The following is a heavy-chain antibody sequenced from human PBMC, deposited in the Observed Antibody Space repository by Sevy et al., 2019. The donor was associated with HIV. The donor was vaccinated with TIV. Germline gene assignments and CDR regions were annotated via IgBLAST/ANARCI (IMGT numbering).Heavy chain of an antibody. CDR3: ATMDPSPAYFDY. Sequence: GGSLRLSCAASGFPFTSYSMNWVRQAPGKGLEWISYITSTGDTIFYADSVNGRFTISRDNAKNSLYLQMNSLRADDTAVYYCATMDPSPAYFDYWGQGTLVTVSS. J-gene: IGHJ4*02. V-gene: IGHV3-48*01. CDR1: GFPFTSYS. CDR2: ITSTGDTI.